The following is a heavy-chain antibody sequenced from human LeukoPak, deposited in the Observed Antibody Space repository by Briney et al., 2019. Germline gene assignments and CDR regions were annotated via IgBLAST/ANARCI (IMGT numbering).Heavy chain of an antibody. J-gene: IGHJ6*02. CDR2: MSGSSDYI. CDR1: GFTFSTYA. D-gene: IGHD4-17*01. V-gene: IGHV3-21*01. Sequence: GGSLTLSCAASGFTFSTYAMSWARQAPGKGPEWVSSMSGSSDYIYYTDSVKGRFTICRDNAKKSLYLQMNGLRAADTAVYFCARQMTTVTKGRYYYNGMDVWGQGTTVTVSS. CDR3: ARQMTTVTKGRYYYNGMDV.